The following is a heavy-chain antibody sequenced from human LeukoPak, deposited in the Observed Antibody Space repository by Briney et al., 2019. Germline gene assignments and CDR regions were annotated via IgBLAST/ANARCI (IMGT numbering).Heavy chain of an antibody. CDR3: ARNDYVWGSYRPPYNWFDP. Sequence: ASVKVSCKASGYTFTGYYMHWVRQAPGQGLEWMGRINPNSGGTNYAQKFQGRVTMTRDTSISTAYMELSRLRSDDTAVYYCARNDYVWGSYRPPYNWFDPWGQGTLVTVSS. D-gene: IGHD3-16*02. CDR1: GYTFTGYY. J-gene: IGHJ5*02. V-gene: IGHV1-2*06. CDR2: INPNSGGT.